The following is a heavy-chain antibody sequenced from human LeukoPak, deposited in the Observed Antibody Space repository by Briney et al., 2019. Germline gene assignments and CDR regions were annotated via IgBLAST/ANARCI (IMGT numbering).Heavy chain of an antibody. D-gene: IGHD3-22*01. CDR3: ARQGYDSSGYPNFDY. Sequence: RGSLRLSCAASGFTFSSYAMHWVRQAPGKGLEWVAVISYDGSNKYYADSVKGRFTISRDNSKNTLYLQMNSLRAEDTAVYYCARQGYDSSGYPNFDYWGQGTLVTVSS. V-gene: IGHV3-30*01. J-gene: IGHJ4*02. CDR1: GFTFSSYA. CDR2: ISYDGSNK.